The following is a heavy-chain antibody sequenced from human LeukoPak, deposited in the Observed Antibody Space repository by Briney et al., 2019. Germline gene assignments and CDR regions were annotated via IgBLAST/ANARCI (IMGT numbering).Heavy chain of an antibody. V-gene: IGHV3-66*01. Sequence: PGGSLRLSCAASGFTVSNNCMIGVRQAPGKGLEWVSIGYIGGSTYYADSLKGRFTTSRDNSKNTLFLQMNTLRAEDTAVYYCARESSSWKYYFDFRGQGTLVTVSS. J-gene: IGHJ4*02. CDR2: GYIGGST. CDR3: ARESSSWKYYFDF. CDR1: GFTVSNNC. D-gene: IGHD6-13*01.